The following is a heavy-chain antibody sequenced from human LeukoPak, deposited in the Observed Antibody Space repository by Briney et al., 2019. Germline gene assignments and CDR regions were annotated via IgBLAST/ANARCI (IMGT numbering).Heavy chain of an antibody. D-gene: IGHD6-25*01. CDR1: GFTFSEYY. Sequence: GGSLRLSCAASGFTFSEYYMTWIRQAPGKGLEWISYISSGGSTVYYADSVGGRFTISRDNTKNSLFLQMNSLRAEDTAVYYCARESAAIDYWGRGTLVTVSS. CDR3: ARESAAIDY. J-gene: IGHJ4*02. V-gene: IGHV3-11*01. CDR2: ISSGGSTV.